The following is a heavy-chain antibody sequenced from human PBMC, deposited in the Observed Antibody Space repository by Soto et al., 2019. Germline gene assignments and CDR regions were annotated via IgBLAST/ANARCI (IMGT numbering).Heavy chain of an antibody. CDR3: ARGGCSGGSCQALDY. CDR1: GDFLSSYY. V-gene: IGHV4-59*01. D-gene: IGHD2-15*01. Sequence: SETLSLTCTVSGDFLSSYYWSWIRQSPVKGLEWIGYIYYSGITNYNASLKGRVTMSVDTSENQFSLKLNSVTAADTAVYYCARGGCSGGSCQALDYWGQGTLVTVSS. CDR2: IYYSGIT. J-gene: IGHJ4*02.